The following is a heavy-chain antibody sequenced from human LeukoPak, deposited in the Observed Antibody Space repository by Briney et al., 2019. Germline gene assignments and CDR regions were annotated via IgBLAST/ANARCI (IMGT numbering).Heavy chain of an antibody. CDR2: IRNDGSNK. Sequence: GGSLRLSCAASAFTFSSYGMHWVRQAPGKGLEWVAFIRNDGSNKYHTDSVKGRFTISRDNSKNTLYLQMNSLRAEDTAVYFCARILSSAWGELGYWGQGTLVTVSS. D-gene: IGHD6-19*01. CDR1: AFTFSSYG. CDR3: ARILSSAWGELGY. J-gene: IGHJ4*02. V-gene: IGHV3-30*02.